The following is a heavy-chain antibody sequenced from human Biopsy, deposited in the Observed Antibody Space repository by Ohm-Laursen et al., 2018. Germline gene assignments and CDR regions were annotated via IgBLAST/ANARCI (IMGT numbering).Heavy chain of an antibody. CDR3: ARDYDTSGYYYVS. Sequence: SDTLSLTCPVSGGSISNNNYYWGWIRQPPGKGLEWIGSTFYRGSTHYKPSLKSRVNISVDTSKNHFSLKLNSVTAADTAVYYCARDYDTSGYYYVSWGQGTLVTVSS. CDR1: GGSISNNNYY. J-gene: IGHJ5*02. CDR2: TFYRGST. V-gene: IGHV4-39*02. D-gene: IGHD3-22*01.